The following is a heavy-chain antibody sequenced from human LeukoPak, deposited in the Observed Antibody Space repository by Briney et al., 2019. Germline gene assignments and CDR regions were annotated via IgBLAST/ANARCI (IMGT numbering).Heavy chain of an antibody. CDR1: GFTFSTHW. CDR2: INNDGTTT. J-gene: IGHJ4*02. V-gene: IGHV3-74*03. Sequence: PGGSLRLSCAASGFTFSTHWMHWVRQPPGKGLVWVSCINNDGTTTTYANSVKGRFTISRDNAKSTLYLQMNSLRAEDTAVYYCLSCIAPNCYEFWGQGAPVTVSS. CDR3: LSCIAPNCYEF. D-gene: IGHD2-2*01.